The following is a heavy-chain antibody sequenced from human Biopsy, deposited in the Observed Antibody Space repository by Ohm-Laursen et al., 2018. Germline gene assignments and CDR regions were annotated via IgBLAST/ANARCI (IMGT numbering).Heavy chain of an antibody. Sequence: VKVSCKVPGGTFSNYGVNWVRQAPGQGLEWLGGNIPILGTGNYAQKFQDRVTVAADTSTSTATMELRSLRSDDTAVYYCATKLTGYFHRWGQGTLVIVSS. J-gene: IGHJ1*01. CDR3: ATKLTGYFHR. CDR2: NIPILGTG. V-gene: IGHV1-69*06. D-gene: IGHD3-9*01. CDR1: GGTFSNYG.